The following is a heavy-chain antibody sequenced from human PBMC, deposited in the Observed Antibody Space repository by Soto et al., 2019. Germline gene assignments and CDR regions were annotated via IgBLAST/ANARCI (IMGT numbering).Heavy chain of an antibody. J-gene: IGHJ5*02. CDR2: MNPNSGNT. CDR1: GYTFTSYY. V-gene: IGHV1-8*01. D-gene: IGHD3-3*01. Sequence: ASVNVSCKSSGYTFTSYYINWVRQATGQGLEWMGWMNPNSGNTGYAQKFQGRVTMTRNTSISTAYMELSSLRSEDTAVYYCARGPDSHFGAPGWFDPWGQGTLVTVSS. CDR3: ARGPDSHFGAPGWFDP.